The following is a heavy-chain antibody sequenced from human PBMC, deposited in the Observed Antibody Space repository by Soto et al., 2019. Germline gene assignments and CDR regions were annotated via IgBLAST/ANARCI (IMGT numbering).Heavy chain of an antibody. CDR3: ARDEVRIAVAGTGPLDYYYGMDV. D-gene: IGHD6-19*01. CDR2: ISAYNGNT. V-gene: IGHV1-18*01. CDR1: GYTFTSYG. J-gene: IGHJ6*02. Sequence: QVQLVQSGAEVKKPGASVKVSCKASGYTFTSYGISWVRQAPGQGLEWMGWISAYNGNTNYAQKLQGRVTMTTDTSTSTACMELRSLRSDDTAVYYCARDEVRIAVAGTGPLDYYYGMDVWGQGTTVTVSS.